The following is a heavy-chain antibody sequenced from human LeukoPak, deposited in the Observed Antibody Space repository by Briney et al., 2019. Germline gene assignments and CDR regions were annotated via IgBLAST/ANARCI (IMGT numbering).Heavy chain of an antibody. J-gene: IGHJ1*01. CDR3: ARATGGYSSSWSEYFQH. V-gene: IGHV3-74*01. CDR2: INSDGSST. CDR1: GFTFSSYW. D-gene: IGHD6-13*01. Sequence: PGGSLRLSCAASGFTFSSYWMHWVRQAPGKRLVWVSRINSDGSSTSYADSVKGRFTISRDNAKNTLYLQMNSLRAEDTAVYYCARATGGYSSSWSEYFQHWGQGTLVTVSS.